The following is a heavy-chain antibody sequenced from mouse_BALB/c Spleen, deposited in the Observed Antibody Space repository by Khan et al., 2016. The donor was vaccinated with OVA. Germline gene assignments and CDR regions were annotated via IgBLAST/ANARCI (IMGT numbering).Heavy chain of an antibody. Sequence: VQLKQSGTVLARPGASVKMSCKASGYSFTSYWMHWVKQRPGQGLEWIGAIYPGNSDTRYNQKFKGKAKLTAVTSASTAYMELSSLTNEDSAVYYCTRSFDSYYFDYWGQGTTLTVSS. CDR1: GYSFTSYW. V-gene: IGHV1-5*01. D-gene: IGHD2-4*01. J-gene: IGHJ2*01. CDR3: TRSFDSYYFDY. CDR2: IYPGNSDT.